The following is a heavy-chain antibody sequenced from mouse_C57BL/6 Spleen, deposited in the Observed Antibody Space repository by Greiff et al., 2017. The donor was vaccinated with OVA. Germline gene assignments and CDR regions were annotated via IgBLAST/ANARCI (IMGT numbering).Heavy chain of an antibody. V-gene: IGHV1-72*01. J-gene: IGHJ4*01. D-gene: IGHD4-1*01. Sequence: QVQLQQPGAELVKPGASVKLSCKASGYTFTSYWMHWVKQGPGRGLEWIGRIDPNSGGTKYNEKFKSKATLTVDKPSSTAYMQLSSLTSEDSAVYYGAREELGRGDYAMDYWGQGTSVTVSS. CDR1: GYTFTSYW. CDR2: IDPNSGGT. CDR3: AREELGRGDYAMDY.